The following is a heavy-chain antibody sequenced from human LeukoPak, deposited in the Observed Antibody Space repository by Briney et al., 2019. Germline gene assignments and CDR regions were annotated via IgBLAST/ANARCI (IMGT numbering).Heavy chain of an antibody. CDR2: IYYSGST. Sequence: SETLSLTCTVSGGSISSYYWSWIRQPPGKGLEWIGYIYYSGSTNYNPSLKSRVTISVDTSKNQFSLKLSSVTAADTAVYYCAGDYDFWSGYSNWGQGTLVTVSS. J-gene: IGHJ4*02. CDR1: GGSISSYY. V-gene: IGHV4-59*08. CDR3: AGDYDFWSGYSN. D-gene: IGHD3-3*01.